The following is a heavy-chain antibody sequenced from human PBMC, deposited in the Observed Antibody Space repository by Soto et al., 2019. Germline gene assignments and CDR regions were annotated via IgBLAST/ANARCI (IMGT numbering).Heavy chain of an antibody. J-gene: IGHJ4*02. Sequence: SETLSLTCTVSGGSISSSSYYWGWIRQPPGKGLEWIGSIYYSGSTYYNPSLKSRVTISVDTSKNQFSLKLSSVTAADTAVYYCSESTYYYDSSGYYCYFDYWGQGTVVTVSS. CDR3: SESTYYYDSSGYYCYFDY. CDR2: IYYSGST. D-gene: IGHD3-22*01. V-gene: IGHV4-39*01. CDR1: GGSISSSSYY.